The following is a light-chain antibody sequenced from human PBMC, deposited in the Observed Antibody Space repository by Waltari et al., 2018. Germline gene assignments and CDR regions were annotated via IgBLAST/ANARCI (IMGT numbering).Light chain of an antibody. CDR3: QQAHSFPLT. CDR1: HDVGTY. J-gene: IGKJ4*01. V-gene: IGKV1-12*01. Sequence: DIQMTQSPSSVSASIGDRVSFTCRASHDVGTYVTWYQQKPGKAPKLLIYAASTLQRGVPWRFSGSGSGTYFTFTISSLQPEDSATYYCQQAHSFPLTFGGGTKVDVK. CDR2: AAS.